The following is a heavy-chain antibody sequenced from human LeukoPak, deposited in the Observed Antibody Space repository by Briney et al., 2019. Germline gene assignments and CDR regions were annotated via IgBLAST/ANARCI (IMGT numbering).Heavy chain of an antibody. D-gene: IGHD3-3*01. CDR3: AKDGSTYYDFWSGYYHNWFDP. Sequence: PGGSLRLSCAASGFTSSSYAMSWVRQAPGKGLEWVSAISGSGGSTYYADSVKGRFTTSRDNSKNTLYLQMNSLRAEDTAVYYCAKDGSTYYDFWSGYYHNWFDPWGQGTLVTVSS. CDR1: GFTSSSYA. CDR2: ISGSGGST. J-gene: IGHJ5*02. V-gene: IGHV3-23*01.